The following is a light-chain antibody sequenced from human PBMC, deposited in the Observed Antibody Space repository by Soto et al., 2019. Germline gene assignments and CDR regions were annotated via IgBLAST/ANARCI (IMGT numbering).Light chain of an antibody. V-gene: IGKV3-11*01. CDR2: DAS. CDR1: QSISNH. Sequence: EIVLTQSPATLSLSPGERATLSCRASQSISNHLAWYQQKPGQAPRLLIYDASKRATGIPARFSGSGSGTDFTLTISSLEPEDFAVYYCQQRNSWPPLFTFGPGTRWIS. CDR3: QQRNSWPPLFT. J-gene: IGKJ3*01.